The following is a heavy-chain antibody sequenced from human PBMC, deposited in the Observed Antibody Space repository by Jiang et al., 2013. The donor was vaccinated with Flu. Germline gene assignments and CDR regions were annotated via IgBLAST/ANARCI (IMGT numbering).Heavy chain of an antibody. V-gene: IGHV3-9*01. D-gene: IGHD3-9*01. CDR2: ISWNSGSI. CDR3: AKAGPRYYDILTGGVDY. J-gene: IGHJ4*02. Sequence: VQLVESGGGLVQPGRSLRLSCAASGFTFDDYAMHWVRQAPGKGLEWVSGISWNSGSIGYADSVKGRFTISRDNAKNSLYLQMNSLRAEDTALYYCAKAGPRYYDILTGGVDYWGQGTLVTVSS. CDR1: GFTFDDYA.